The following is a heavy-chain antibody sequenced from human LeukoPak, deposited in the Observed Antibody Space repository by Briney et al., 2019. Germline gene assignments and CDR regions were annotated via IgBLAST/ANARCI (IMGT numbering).Heavy chain of an antibody. D-gene: IGHD2-15*01. Sequence: PGGSLRLSCAASGFTFADYAMHWVRQAPRKGLEWVSLISGDGGTTYYADSVKGRFTISRDNSKNSLYLQMNSLRTEDTAFYYCAKVRVASPSFRYFDYWGQGTLVTVSS. CDR2: ISGDGGTT. J-gene: IGHJ4*02. V-gene: IGHV3-43*02. CDR3: AKVRVASPSFRYFDY. CDR1: GFTFADYA.